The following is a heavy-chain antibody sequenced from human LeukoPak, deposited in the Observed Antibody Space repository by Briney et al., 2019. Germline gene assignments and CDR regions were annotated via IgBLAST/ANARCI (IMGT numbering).Heavy chain of an antibody. Sequence: GESLKISCKGSGYIFTSYWIGWVRQMPGKGLEWMGIIYPGDSDTRYSPSFQGQVTISADKSISTAYLQWSSLKASDTAMYYCARSPYDSSGDLDYWGQGTLVTVSS. CDR1: GYIFTSYW. CDR3: ARSPYDSSGDLDY. CDR2: IYPGDSDT. J-gene: IGHJ4*02. D-gene: IGHD3-22*01. V-gene: IGHV5-51*01.